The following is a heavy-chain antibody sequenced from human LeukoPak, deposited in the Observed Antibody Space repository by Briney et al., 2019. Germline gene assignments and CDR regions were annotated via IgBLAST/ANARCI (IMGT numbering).Heavy chain of an antibody. CDR1: GGSISSYY. D-gene: IGHD1-7*01. J-gene: IGHJ5*02. V-gene: IGHV4-4*07. CDR3: ARSNWNYVTGRWFDP. CDR2: IYTSGST. Sequence: PSETLSLTRTVSGGSISSYYWSWIRQPAGKGLEWIGRIYTSGSTNYTPSLKSRVTMSVDTSKNRFSLKLSSVTAADTAVYYCARSNWNYVTGRWFDPWGQGTLVTVSS.